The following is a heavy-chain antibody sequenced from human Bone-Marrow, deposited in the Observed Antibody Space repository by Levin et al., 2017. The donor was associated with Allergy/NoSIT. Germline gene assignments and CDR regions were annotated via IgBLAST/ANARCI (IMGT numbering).Heavy chain of an antibody. J-gene: IGHJ4*02. V-gene: IGHV3-66*01. Sequence: QPGGSLRLSCAASGFTVSNNYVSWVRQAPGKGLEWVSHIYSGGNTFYADSVKGRFTISRDSSQNTLFLQMNSLTAEDTAVYYCANDRGYWGQGTLVTVSS. CDR3: ANDRGY. CDR1: GFTVSNNY. CDR2: IYSGGNT.